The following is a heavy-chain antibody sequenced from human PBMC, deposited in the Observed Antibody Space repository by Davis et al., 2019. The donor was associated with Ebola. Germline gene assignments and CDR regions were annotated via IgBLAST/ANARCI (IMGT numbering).Heavy chain of an antibody. CDR3: AKIVVVTAIPHFDY. Sequence: ARSLTLSCAASGFTFSSYAMSWVRQAPGKGLEWVSAISGSGGSTYYADSVKGRFTISRDNSKNTLYLQMNSLRAEDTAVYYCAKIVVVTAIPHFDYWGQGTLVTVSS. V-gene: IGHV3-23*01. J-gene: IGHJ4*02. D-gene: IGHD2-21*02. CDR1: GFTFSSYA. CDR2: ISGSGGST.